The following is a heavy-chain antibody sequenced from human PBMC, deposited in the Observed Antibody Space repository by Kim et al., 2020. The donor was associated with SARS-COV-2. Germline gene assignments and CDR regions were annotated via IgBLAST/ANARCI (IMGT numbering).Heavy chain of an antibody. D-gene: IGHD3-10*01. CDR2: INHSGST. V-gene: IGHV4-34*01. J-gene: IGHJ5*02. Sequence: SETLSLTCAVYGGSFSGYYWSWIRQPPGKGLEWIGEINHSGSTNYNPSLKSRVTISVDTSKNQFSLKLSSVTAADTAVYYCARGGSSGPRPSLNWFDPWGQGTLVTVSS. CDR1: GGSFSGYY. CDR3: ARGGSSGPRPSLNWFDP.